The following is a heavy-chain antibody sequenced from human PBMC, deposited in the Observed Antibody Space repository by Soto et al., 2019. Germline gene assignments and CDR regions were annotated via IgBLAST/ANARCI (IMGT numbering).Heavy chain of an antibody. CDR2: IYDSGSP. CDR3: ARGVGSRPPRY. D-gene: IGHD3-9*01. J-gene: IGHJ4*02. CDR1: GGSISVYY. V-gene: IGHV4-59*01. Sequence: ASVTLSLTCTISGGSISVYYWSWIRQSPGQGLEWIGYIYDSGSPYYNPSLKTRVTISADTSKNQISLKLTSATAADTAVYFCARGVGSRPPRYWGRGTLVTVSS.